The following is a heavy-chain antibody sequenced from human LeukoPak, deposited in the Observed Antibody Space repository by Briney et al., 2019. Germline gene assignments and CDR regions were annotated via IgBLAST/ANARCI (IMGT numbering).Heavy chain of an antibody. Sequence: SVKVSCKASGGTFSSYAISWVRQASGQGLEWMGRIIPIFGTANYAQKFQGRVTITTDESTSTAYMELSSLRSEDTAVYYCARDQDFGPQYGDHQYYFDYWGQGTLVTVSS. CDR1: GGTFSSYA. V-gene: IGHV1-69*05. CDR2: IIPIFGTA. CDR3: ARDQDFGPQYGDHQYYFDY. D-gene: IGHD4-17*01. J-gene: IGHJ4*02.